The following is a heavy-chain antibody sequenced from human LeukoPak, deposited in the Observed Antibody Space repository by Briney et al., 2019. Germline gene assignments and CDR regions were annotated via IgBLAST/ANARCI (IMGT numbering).Heavy chain of an antibody. CDR2: INPNSGGT. D-gene: IGHD1-1*01. CDR3: ARDLPRDNNWYSDAFDV. Sequence: ASVKVSCKASGYAFSGYYIHWVRQAPGQGLEWMGWINPNSGGTNYARKFQGGVTMTSDASITTAYMEPSRLRSDDTAVYYCARDLPRDNNWYSDAFDVWGQGTMVTVSS. V-gene: IGHV1-2*02. J-gene: IGHJ3*01. CDR1: GYAFSGYY.